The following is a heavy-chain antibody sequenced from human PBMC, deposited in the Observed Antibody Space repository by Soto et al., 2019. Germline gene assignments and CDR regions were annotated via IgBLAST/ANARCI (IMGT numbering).Heavy chain of an antibody. CDR2: ISYDGSNK. J-gene: IGHJ4*02. CDR1: GFTFSSYA. Sequence: QVQLVESGGGVVQPGRSLRLSCAASGFTFSSYAMHWVRQAPGKGLEWVAVISYDGSNKYYADSVKGRFTISRDNSKNTLYLQMNSLRAEDTALYYCARDGGSHIEYSSSYYFDYWGQGTLVTVSS. V-gene: IGHV3-30-3*01. D-gene: IGHD6-6*01. CDR3: ARDGGSHIEYSSSYYFDY.